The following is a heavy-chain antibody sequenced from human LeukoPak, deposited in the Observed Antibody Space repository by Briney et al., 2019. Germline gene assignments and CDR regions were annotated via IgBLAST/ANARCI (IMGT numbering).Heavy chain of an antibody. CDR2: ISAYNGNT. J-gene: IGHJ4*02. Sequence: ASVKVSCKASGYTFTSYGISWVRQAPGQGLEWMGWISAYNGNTNYAQKLQGRVTMTEDTSTDTAYMELSSLRSEDTAVYYCATVNYYDSSGYYHGGGSYFDYWGQGTLVTVSS. CDR3: ATVNYYDSSGYYHGGGSYFDY. CDR1: GYTFTSYG. D-gene: IGHD3-22*01. V-gene: IGHV1-18*01.